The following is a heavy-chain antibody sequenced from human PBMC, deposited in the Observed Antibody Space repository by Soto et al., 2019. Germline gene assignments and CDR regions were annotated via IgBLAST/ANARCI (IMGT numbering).Heavy chain of an antibody. V-gene: IGHV1-69*12. J-gene: IGHJ6*02. CDR3: ARHVPAAGYYYGMDV. Sequence: QVQRVQSGAEVKKPGSSVKVSCKASGGTFSSYAISWVRQAPGQGLEWMGGIIPIFGTANYAQKFQGRVTITADESTSTAYMELRSLRSENTAVYYCARHVPAAGYYYGMDVWGQGTTVTVSS. CDR1: GGTFSSYA. D-gene: IGHD2-2*01. CDR2: IIPIFGTA.